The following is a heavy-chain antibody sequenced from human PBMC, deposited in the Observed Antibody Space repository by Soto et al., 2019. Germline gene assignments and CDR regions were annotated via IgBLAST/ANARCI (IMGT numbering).Heavy chain of an antibody. CDR3: ARDQGRRDGYNYYYYYGMDV. D-gene: IGHD5-12*01. Sequence: GGSLRVSCAASGFTFSDYYVSWIRQAPGKGLEWVSYISSSGSTIYYADSVKGRFTISRDNAKNSLYLQMNSLRAEDTAVYYCARDQGRRDGYNYYYYYGMDVWGQGTTVTVSS. CDR2: ISSSGSTI. J-gene: IGHJ6*02. V-gene: IGHV3-11*01. CDR1: GFTFSDYY.